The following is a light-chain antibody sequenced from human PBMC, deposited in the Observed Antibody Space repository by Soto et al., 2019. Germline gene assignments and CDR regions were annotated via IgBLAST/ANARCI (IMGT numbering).Light chain of an antibody. CDR3: SSYTRGSTLHV. V-gene: IGLV2-14*01. CDR2: DVS. Sequence: QSALTQPASVSGSPGQSITISCTGTSSDVGGYNYVFWYQQYPGKAPKLMVYDVSNRPSGVSNRFSGSKSGNTASLTISGLQAEDEADYYCSSYTRGSTLHVFGPGTKLTVL. J-gene: IGLJ1*01. CDR1: SSDVGGYNY.